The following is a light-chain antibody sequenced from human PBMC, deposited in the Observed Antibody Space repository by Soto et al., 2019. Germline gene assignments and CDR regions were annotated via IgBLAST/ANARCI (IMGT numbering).Light chain of an antibody. CDR3: GTWDSSLTAGV. J-gene: IGLJ2*01. CDR1: SSNIGNNY. CDR2: DNN. Sequence: QSVLTQPPSVSAAPGQTVTISCSGSSSNIGNNYVSWYQQLQGTAPKLLIYDNNKRPSGIPARFSGSKSGTSTTLGITGLQTGDEADYYWGTWDSSLTAGVFGGGTKLTVL. V-gene: IGLV1-51*01.